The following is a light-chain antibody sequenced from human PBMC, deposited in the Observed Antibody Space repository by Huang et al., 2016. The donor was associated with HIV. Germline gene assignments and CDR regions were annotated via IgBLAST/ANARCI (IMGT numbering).Light chain of an antibody. CDR1: QGISNS. CDR3: QQYYSTPRWT. Sequence: DIQMTQSPSSLSASVGDRVTITCRASQGISNSLAWNQQKPGKAPQLLRYAASRLESVVPSRLSGSRSGTEYTLTISSLQPEDFATYCCQQYYSTPRWTFGLGTKVEI. J-gene: IGKJ1*01. V-gene: IGKV1-NL1*01. CDR2: AAS.